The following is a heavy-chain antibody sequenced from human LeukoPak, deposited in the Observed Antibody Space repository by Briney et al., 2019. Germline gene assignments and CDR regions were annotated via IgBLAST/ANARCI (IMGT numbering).Heavy chain of an antibody. D-gene: IGHD2-21*01. CDR2: ITSRSDQI. CDR3: VRDRRFPDDVFDI. CDR1: GFSFSSYA. V-gene: IGHV3-23*01. Sequence: PGGSLRLSCAASGFSFSSYAMGWVRQAPGKGLEWVPTITSRSDQIWNVDSVRGRFTISRDNSKNTLYLQMNSLRAEDTALYYCVRDRRFPDDVFDIWGQGTMVTVSS. J-gene: IGHJ3*02.